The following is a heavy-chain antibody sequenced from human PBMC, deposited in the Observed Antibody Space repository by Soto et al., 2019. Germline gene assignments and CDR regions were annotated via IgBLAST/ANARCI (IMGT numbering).Heavy chain of an antibody. D-gene: IGHD2-8*01. Sequence: TSETLSLTCTVSGDSISTNSYSWGWIRQPPGQGLEWIGLFYYSGSTHYNPSLKSRLTVSVDTSKNQFSLKVSSVTAADTAVYYCARRGYCTNGVCYYGMDVWGQGTTVTVSS. CDR3: ARRGYCTNGVCYYGMDV. CDR1: GDSISTNSYS. V-gene: IGHV4-39*01. CDR2: FYYSGST. J-gene: IGHJ6*02.